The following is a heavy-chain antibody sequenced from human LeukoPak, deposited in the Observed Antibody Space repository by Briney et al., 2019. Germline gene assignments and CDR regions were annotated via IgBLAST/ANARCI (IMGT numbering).Heavy chain of an antibody. CDR2: IGVYNGRT. D-gene: IGHD3-10*01. V-gene: IGHV1-18*01. J-gene: IGHJ4*02. CDR1: GYSFTSYG. CDR3: ARDIGVSQFDY. Sequence: ASVKVSCKTSGYSFTSYGFSWVRQAPGQGLEWLGWIGVYNGRTEYSQKFQGRVTMTTDTSTSTAYMELRSLTSDDTAMNYCARDIGVSQFDYWGREPWSPSPQ.